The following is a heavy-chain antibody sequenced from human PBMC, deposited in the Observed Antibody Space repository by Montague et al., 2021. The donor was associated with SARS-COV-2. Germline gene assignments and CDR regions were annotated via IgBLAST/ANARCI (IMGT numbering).Heavy chain of an antibody. V-gene: IGHV3-30*03. CDR3: AREPKPVGYSYGYTFFEY. D-gene: IGHD5-18*01. CDR1: GFTFSSYA. CDR2: ISYNGRNT. Sequence: SLRLSCAASGFTFSSYALHWVRQAPGKGPEWVAVISYNGRNTQYGDSVKGRATISRDNSKNTLYLQVNSLRTDGTAVYYCAREPKPVGYSYGYTFFEYWGQGSLVTVSS. J-gene: IGHJ4*02.